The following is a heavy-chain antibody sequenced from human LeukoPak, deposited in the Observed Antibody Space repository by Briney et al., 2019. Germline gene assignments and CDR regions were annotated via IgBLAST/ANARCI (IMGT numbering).Heavy chain of an antibody. CDR3: ARAPAGGSWYEDAFDI. CDR2: ISSSGSTI. Sequence: GGSLRLSCAASGFTFSDYYMSWIRQAPGKGLEWVSYISSSGSTIYYADSVKGRFTISRDNAKNSLYLQMNSLRAEDTAVYYCARAPAGGSWYEDAFDIWGQGTMVTVSS. V-gene: IGHV3-11*01. J-gene: IGHJ3*02. CDR1: GFTFSDYY. D-gene: IGHD6-13*01.